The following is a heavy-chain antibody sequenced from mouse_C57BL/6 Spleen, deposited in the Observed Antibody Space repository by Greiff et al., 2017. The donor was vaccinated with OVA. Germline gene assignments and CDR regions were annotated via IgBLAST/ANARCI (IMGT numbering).Heavy chain of an antibody. CDR2: IYPGDGDT. V-gene: IGHV1-82*01. CDR3: AREGNCDPVY. D-gene: IGHD4-1*01. J-gene: IGHJ2*01. CDR1: GYAFSSSW. Sequence: VQLQQSGPELVKPGASVKISCKASGYAFSSSWMNWVKQRPGKGLEWIGRIYPGDGDTNDNGKFKGKATLTANKSSSTAYMQPSSLTSEDSAVYCCAREGNCDPVYWGQGTTLTVSS.